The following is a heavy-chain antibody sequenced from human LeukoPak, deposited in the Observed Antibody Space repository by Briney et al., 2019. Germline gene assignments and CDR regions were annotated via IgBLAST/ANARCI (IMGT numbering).Heavy chain of an antibody. V-gene: IGHV1-18*01. CDR2: ISAYNGNT. Sequence: ASVKVSCKASGYTFTSYGISWVRQAPGQGLEWMGWISAYNGNTNYAQKLQGRVTMTTDTSTSTAYMELRSLRSDDTAVYFCARAAPGRSGSSTLDYWGQGTLVTVS. CDR3: ARAAPGRSGSSTLDY. J-gene: IGHJ4*02. CDR1: GYTFTSYG. D-gene: IGHD1-1*01.